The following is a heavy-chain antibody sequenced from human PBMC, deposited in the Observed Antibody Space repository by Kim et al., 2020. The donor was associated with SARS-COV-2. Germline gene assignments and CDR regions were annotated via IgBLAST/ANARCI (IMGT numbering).Heavy chain of an antibody. CDR1: GGSFSGYY. CDR2: INHSGST. CDR3: ARMMATMKRFHWYFDL. J-gene: IGHJ2*01. Sequence: SETLSLTCAVYGGSFSGYYWSWIRQPPGKGLEWIVEINHSGSTNYNPSLKSRVTISVDTSKNQFSLKLSSVTAADTAVYYCARMMATMKRFHWYFDLWGRDTLVTVSS. D-gene: IGHD5-12*01. V-gene: IGHV4-34*01.